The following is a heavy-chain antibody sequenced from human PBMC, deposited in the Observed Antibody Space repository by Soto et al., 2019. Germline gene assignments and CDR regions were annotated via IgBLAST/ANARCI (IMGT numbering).Heavy chain of an antibody. Sequence: GESLRISCKGSGYSFTSYWIGWVRQMPGKGLEWMGIIYPGDSDTRYSPSFQGQVTISADKSISTAYLQWSSLKASDTAMYYCAISRMAENATIVFYYWGQGSPVIGSS. V-gene: IGHV5-51*01. CDR1: GYSFTSYW. CDR2: IYPGDSDT. CDR3: AISRMAENATIVFYY. D-gene: IGHD1-1*01. J-gene: IGHJ4*02.